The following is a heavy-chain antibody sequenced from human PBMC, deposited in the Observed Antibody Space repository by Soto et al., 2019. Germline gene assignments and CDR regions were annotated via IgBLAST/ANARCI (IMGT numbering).Heavy chain of an antibody. CDR2: ISSSSSYI. D-gene: IGHD2-2*01. CDR1: GFTFSSYS. CDR3: AREWGRVNCSSTSCYLPDYYYYYMDV. V-gene: IGHV3-21*01. J-gene: IGHJ6*03. Sequence: GGSLRLSCAASGFTFSSYSMNWVRQAPGKGLEWVSSISSSSSYIYYADSVKGRFTISRDNAKNSLYLQMNSLRAEDTAVYYCAREWGRVNCSSTSCYLPDYYYYYMDVWGKGTTVTVSS.